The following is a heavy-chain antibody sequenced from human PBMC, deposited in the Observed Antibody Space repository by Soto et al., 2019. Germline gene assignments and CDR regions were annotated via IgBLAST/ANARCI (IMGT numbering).Heavy chain of an antibody. Sequence: GASVKVSCKASGYTFTSYYMHWVRQAPGQGLEWMGIINPSGGSTSYAQKFQGRVTMTRDTSTSTVYMELSSLRSEDTAVYYCAREMTCDDYSPSGCKGDGMDVWGHGTTVTVSS. D-gene: IGHD4-4*01. J-gene: IGHJ6*02. CDR3: AREMTCDDYSPSGCKGDGMDV. CDR1: GYTFTSYY. V-gene: IGHV1-46*01. CDR2: INPSGGST.